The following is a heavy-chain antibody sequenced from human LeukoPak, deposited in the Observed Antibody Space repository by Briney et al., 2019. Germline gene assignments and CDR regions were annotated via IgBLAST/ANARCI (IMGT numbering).Heavy chain of an antibody. Sequence: GGSLRLSCAASGFTFSSYSMNWVRQAPGKGLEWVSSISSSSYIYYADSVKGRFTISRDNAKNSPYLQMNSLRAEDTAVYYCARWMGGYATINAFDIWGQGTMVTVSS. CDR3: ARWMGGYATINAFDI. CDR2: ISSSSYI. D-gene: IGHD5-12*01. V-gene: IGHV3-21*01. J-gene: IGHJ3*02. CDR1: GFTFSSYS.